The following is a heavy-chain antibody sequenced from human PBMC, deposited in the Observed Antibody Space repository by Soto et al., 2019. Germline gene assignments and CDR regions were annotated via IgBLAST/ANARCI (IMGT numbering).Heavy chain of an antibody. CDR1: GFTFSSYD. CDR2: IGTAGDT. CDR3: ARVAYDSSGYYPLFDS. D-gene: IGHD3-22*01. J-gene: IGHJ4*02. V-gene: IGHV3-13*01. Sequence: PGGSLRLSCAASGFTFSSYDMHWVRQATGKDLEWVSAIGTAGDTYYPGSVKGRFTISRENAKNSLYLQMNSLRAEDTAVYYCARVAYDSSGYYPLFDSWGQGTLVTVS.